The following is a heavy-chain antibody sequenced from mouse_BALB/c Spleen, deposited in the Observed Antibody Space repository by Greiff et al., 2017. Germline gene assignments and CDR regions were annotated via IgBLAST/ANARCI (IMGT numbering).Heavy chain of an antibody. CDR3: ARLGGFLAYGSSLWFAY. CDR1: GFAFSSYD. D-gene: IGHD1-1*01. CDR2: ISSGGGST. V-gene: IGHV5-12-1*01. J-gene: IGHJ3*01. Sequence: EVMLVESGGGLVKPGGSLKLSCAASGFAFSSYDMSWVRQTPEKRLEWVAYISSGGGSTYYPDTVKGRFTISRDNAKNTLYLQMSSLKSEDTAMYYCARLGGFLAYGSSLWFAYWGQGTLVTVSA.